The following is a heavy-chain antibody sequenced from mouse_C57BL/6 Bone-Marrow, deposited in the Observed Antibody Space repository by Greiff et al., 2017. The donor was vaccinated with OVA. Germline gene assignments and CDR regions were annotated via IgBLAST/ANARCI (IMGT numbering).Heavy chain of an antibody. CDR3: ARDYGDYDAYYAMDY. CDR2: IYPGDGDT. D-gene: IGHD2-13*01. V-gene: IGHV1-82*01. Sequence: QVQLKQSGPELVKPGASVKISCKASGYAFSSSWMNWVKQRPGKGLEWIGRIYPGDGDTNYNGKFKGKATLTADKSSSTAYMQLSSLTSEDSAVYFCARDYGDYDAYYAMDYWGQGTSVTVSS. J-gene: IGHJ4*01. CDR1: GYAFSSSW.